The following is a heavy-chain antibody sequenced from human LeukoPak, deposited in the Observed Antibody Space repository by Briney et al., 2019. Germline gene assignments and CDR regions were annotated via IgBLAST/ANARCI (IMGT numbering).Heavy chain of an antibody. Sequence: GGSLRLSCAASGFTFDDYAMHWVRQAPGKGLEWVSGISWNSGSIGYADSVKGRFTISRDNAKNSLYLQMNSLRAEDTALYYCAKGVYVGAFDIWGQGTMVTVSS. J-gene: IGHJ3*02. D-gene: IGHD5/OR15-5a*01. CDR3: AKGVYVGAFDI. CDR1: GFTFDDYA. V-gene: IGHV3-9*01. CDR2: ISWNSGSI.